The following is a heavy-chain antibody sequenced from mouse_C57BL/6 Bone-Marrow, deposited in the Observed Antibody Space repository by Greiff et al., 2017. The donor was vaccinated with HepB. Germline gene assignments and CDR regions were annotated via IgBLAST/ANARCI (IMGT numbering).Heavy chain of an antibody. D-gene: IGHD1-1*01. J-gene: IGHJ1*03. V-gene: IGHV5-15*01. CDR2: ISNFAYSI. CDR1: GFTFSDYG. Sequence: EVMLVESGGGLVQPGGSLKLSCAASGFTFSDYGMAWVRQAPRKGPEWVAFISNFAYSIYYADTVTGRFIISRENAKNTLYLEMRSLRSEDTAMYYCARKGDYYGSNYWYFDVWGTGTTVTVSS. CDR3: ARKGDYYGSNYWYFDV.